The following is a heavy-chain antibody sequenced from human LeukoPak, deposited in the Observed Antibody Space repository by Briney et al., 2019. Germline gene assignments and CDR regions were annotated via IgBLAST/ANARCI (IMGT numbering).Heavy chain of an antibody. D-gene: IGHD3-10*02. Sequence: ASETLSLTCTVSGYSISSGYYWGWIRQPPGKGLEWIGSIYHSGSTYYNPSLKSRVTISVDTSKNQFSLKLSSVTAADTAVYYYARLVRGGYYFDYWGQGTLVTVSS. CDR1: GYSISSGYY. CDR2: IYHSGST. V-gene: IGHV4-38-2*02. CDR3: ARLVRGGYYFDY. J-gene: IGHJ4*02.